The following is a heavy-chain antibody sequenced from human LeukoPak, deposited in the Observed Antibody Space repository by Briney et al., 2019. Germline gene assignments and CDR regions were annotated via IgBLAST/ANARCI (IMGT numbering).Heavy chain of an antibody. Sequence: SQTLSLTCTVSGGSISSDYWSWIRQPAGKGLEWIGRIYSSGSTNYNPSLKSRVTMSIDTSKNQFSLKLSPVTAADTAVYYCARHIAVSYDAFDLWGRGTMVSVSS. V-gene: IGHV4-4*07. CDR3: ARHIAVSYDAFDL. CDR1: GGSISSDY. J-gene: IGHJ3*01. D-gene: IGHD6-19*01. CDR2: IYSSGST.